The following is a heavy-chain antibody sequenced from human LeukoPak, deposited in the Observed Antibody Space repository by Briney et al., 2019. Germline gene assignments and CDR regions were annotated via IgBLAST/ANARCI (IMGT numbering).Heavy chain of an antibody. CDR2: IYYSGST. J-gene: IGHJ3*02. D-gene: IGHD2-2*01. CDR3: ARAGGSTSQDAFDI. CDR1: GGSISSGDYH. Sequence: PSQTLSLTCTVSGGSISSGDYHWSWIRQPPGKGLEWIGYIYYSGSTYYNPSLKSRVTISVDTSKNQFSLKLSSVTAADTAVYYCARAGGSTSQDAFDIWGQGTMVTVSS. V-gene: IGHV4-30-4*08.